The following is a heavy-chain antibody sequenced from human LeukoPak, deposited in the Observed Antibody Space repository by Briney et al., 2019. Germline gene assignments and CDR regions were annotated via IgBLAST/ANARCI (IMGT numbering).Heavy chain of an antibody. J-gene: IGHJ4*02. V-gene: IGHV3-30*04. Sequence: PGRSLRLSCAASGFTFSSYAMHWVRQAPGKGLEWVAVISYDGSNKYYADSVKGRFTISRDNSKNTLYLQMNSLRAEDTAVYYCARLTMVRGVYWGQGTLVTVSS. CDR1: GFTFSSYA. CDR2: ISYDGSNK. D-gene: IGHD3-10*01. CDR3: ARLTMVRGVY.